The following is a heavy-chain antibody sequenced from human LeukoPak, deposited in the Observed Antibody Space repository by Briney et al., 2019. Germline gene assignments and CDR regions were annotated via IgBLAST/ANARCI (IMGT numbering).Heavy chain of an antibody. Sequence: PSETLSLTCTVSGGSISSYYCSSIRPPPGKGLELIGYIYYRGSTNYDPSLTNRVTISLDTSKTQFSLKRSSVTAADTAVYYCARVRDLLPGRGYYYYYMDVGGKGTTVTVSS. V-gene: IGHV4-59*01. CDR2: IYYRGST. CDR3: ARVRDLLPGRGYYYYYMDV. J-gene: IGHJ6*03. CDR1: GGSISSYY. D-gene: IGHD1-26*01.